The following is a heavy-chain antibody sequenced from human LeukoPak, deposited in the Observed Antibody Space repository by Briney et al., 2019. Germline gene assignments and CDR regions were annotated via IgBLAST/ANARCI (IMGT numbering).Heavy chain of an antibody. CDR3: ARGRITIPSAVFDY. CDR2: INHSGST. CDR1: GGSFSGYY. J-gene: IGHJ4*02. V-gene: IGHV4-34*01. Sequence: PSETLSLTCAVYGGSFSGYYWSWIRQPPGKGLEWIGEINHSGSTSYNPSLKSRVTISVDTSKNQFSLKLSSVTAADTAVYYCARGRITIPSAVFDYWGQGTLVTVSS. D-gene: IGHD3-3*01.